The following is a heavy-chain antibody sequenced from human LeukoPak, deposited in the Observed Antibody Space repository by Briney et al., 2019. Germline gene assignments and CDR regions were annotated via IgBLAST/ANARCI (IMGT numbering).Heavy chain of an antibody. D-gene: IGHD3-22*01. V-gene: IGHV3-21*01. J-gene: IGHJ4*02. CDR3: ARRVQTYYYDSSGYAVFDY. Sequence: PGGSLRLSCAASGFTFSSYSMNWVRQAPGKGLEWVSSISSSSSYIYYADSVKGRFTISRDNAKNSLYLQMNSLRAEDTAVYYCARRVQTYYYDSSGYAVFDYWGQGTLVTVSS. CDR2: ISSSSSYI. CDR1: GFTFSSYS.